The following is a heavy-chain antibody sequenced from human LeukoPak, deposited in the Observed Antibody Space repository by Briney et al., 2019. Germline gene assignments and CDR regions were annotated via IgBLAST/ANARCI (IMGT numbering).Heavy chain of an antibody. V-gene: IGHV3-23*01. CDR3: ANDLFGYFDS. CDR2: ISDSSDNT. CDR1: GFTFSSYA. Sequence: AGGSLRLSCGASGFTFSSYAMSWVRQAPGEGLEWVSSISDSSDNTYYADSVKGRFITSRDNSKNTLFLQMHSLRAEDTAVYYCANDLFGYFDSWGQGTLVTVSS. D-gene: IGHD3-16*01. J-gene: IGHJ4*02.